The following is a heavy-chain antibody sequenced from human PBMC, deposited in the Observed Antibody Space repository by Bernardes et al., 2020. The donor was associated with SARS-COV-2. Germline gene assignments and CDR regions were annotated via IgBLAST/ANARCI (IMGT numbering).Heavy chain of an antibody. CDR2: TRNKANSYTT. CDR1: GFTFSDHY. D-gene: IGHD6-19*01. V-gene: IGHV3-72*01. CDR3: ARIRLVREGARLLYYYYGMDV. J-gene: IGHJ6*02. Sequence: GGSLRLSCAASGFTFSDHYMDWVRQAPGKGLEWVGRTRNKANSYTTEYAASVKGRFTISRDDSKNSLYLQMNSLKTEDTAVYYCARIRLVREGARLLYYYYGMDVWGQGTTVTVSS.